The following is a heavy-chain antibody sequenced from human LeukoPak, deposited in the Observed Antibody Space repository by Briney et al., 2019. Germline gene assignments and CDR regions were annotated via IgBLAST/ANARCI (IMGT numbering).Heavy chain of an antibody. CDR1: GFTFSSYR. Sequence: GGSLRLSCAAFGFTFSSYRMTWVRQAPGKGLEWVAVISYDGSNKYYADSVKGRFTISRDNSKNTLYLQMNSLRAEDTAVYYCARDWRFGAVAGFFDYWGQGTLVTVSS. CDR2: ISYDGSNK. J-gene: IGHJ4*02. D-gene: IGHD6-19*01. V-gene: IGHV3-30*04. CDR3: ARDWRFGAVAGFFDY.